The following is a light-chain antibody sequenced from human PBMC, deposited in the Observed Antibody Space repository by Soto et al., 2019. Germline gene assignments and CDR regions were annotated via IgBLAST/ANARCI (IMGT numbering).Light chain of an antibody. J-gene: IGKJ1*01. CDR1: QSISSRY. Sequence: EIVLTQSPGTLSFSPGERATLSCRASQSISSRYLAWYQQRPGQAPRLLIYATSTRATGIPDRFSGSGFGTDFTLTIIRLEPEDFAVYYCPQYRAALPWSFGKGTKVEIK. CDR2: ATS. CDR3: PQYRAALPWS. V-gene: IGKV3-20*01.